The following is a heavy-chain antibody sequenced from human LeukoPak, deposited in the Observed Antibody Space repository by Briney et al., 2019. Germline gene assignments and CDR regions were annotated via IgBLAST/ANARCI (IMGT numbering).Heavy chain of an antibody. Sequence: SQTLSLTCAVSGGSISSGGYSWSWIRQPPGKGLEWIGSIYYSGSTYYNPSLKSRVTISVDTSKNQFSLRLSSVTAADTAVYYCASIAAVAHLFDYWGQGTLVTVSS. CDR2: IYYSGST. CDR3: ASIAAVAHLFDY. CDR1: GGSISSGGYS. V-gene: IGHV4-30-2*03. D-gene: IGHD6-19*01. J-gene: IGHJ4*02.